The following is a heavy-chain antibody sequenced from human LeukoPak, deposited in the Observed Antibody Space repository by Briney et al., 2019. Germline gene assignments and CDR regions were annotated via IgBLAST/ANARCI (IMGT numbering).Heavy chain of an antibody. J-gene: IGHJ3*02. D-gene: IGHD3-3*01. Sequence: VASVKVSCKASGYTFTGYYMHWVRQAPGQGLEWMGWINPNSGGTNYAQKFQGRVTVTRDTSISTAYMELSRLRSDDTAVYYCARDYSTISRGAFDIWGQGTMVTVSS. V-gene: IGHV1-2*02. CDR2: INPNSGGT. CDR3: ARDYSTISRGAFDI. CDR1: GYTFTGYY.